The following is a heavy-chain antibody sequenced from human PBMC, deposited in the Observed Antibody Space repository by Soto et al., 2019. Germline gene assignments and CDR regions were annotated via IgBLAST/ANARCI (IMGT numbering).Heavy chain of an antibody. Sequence: SETLSLTCTVSGGSISSSSYYWGWIRQPPGKGLEWIGSIYYSGSTYYNPSLKSRVTISVDTSKNQFSLKLSSVTAADTAVYYCARPVRPMIVVVRGAEAFDIWGQGTMVTVSS. CDR2: IYYSGST. D-gene: IGHD3-22*01. CDR1: GGSISSSSYY. V-gene: IGHV4-39*01. CDR3: ARPVRPMIVVVRGAEAFDI. J-gene: IGHJ3*02.